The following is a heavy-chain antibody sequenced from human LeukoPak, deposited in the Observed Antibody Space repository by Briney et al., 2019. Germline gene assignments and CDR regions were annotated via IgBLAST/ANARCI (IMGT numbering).Heavy chain of an antibody. J-gene: IGHJ4*02. CDR2: ISGSGGST. CDR3: ARVGGYYYFDY. V-gene: IGHV3-23*01. Sequence: GGSLRLSCAASGFTFSSYAMSWVRQAPGKGLEWVSAISGSGGSTYYADSVKGRFTISRDNSKNTLYLQMNSLRADDTAVYYCARVGGYYYFDYWGQGTLVTVSS. CDR1: GFTFSSYA. D-gene: IGHD5-12*01.